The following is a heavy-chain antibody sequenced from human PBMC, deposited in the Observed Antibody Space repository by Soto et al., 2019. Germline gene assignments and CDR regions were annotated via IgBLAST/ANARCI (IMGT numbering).Heavy chain of an antibody. J-gene: IGHJ4*02. Sequence: SETLSLTCAVYGGSFSGYYWSWIRQPPGKGLEWIGEINHSGSTNYNPALKSRVTTSLDTSKNQFSLKLSSVTAADTAVYYCARGPYDYIWGSYRPGWYFDYWGQGTLVTVSS. D-gene: IGHD3-16*02. V-gene: IGHV4-34*01. CDR2: INHSGST. CDR3: ARGPYDYIWGSYRPGWYFDY. CDR1: GGSFSGYY.